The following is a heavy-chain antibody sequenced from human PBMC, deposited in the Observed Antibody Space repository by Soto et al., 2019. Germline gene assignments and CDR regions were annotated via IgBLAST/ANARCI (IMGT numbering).Heavy chain of an antibody. J-gene: IGHJ4*02. V-gene: IGHV1-69*02. CDR3: TRVRLGSSRSSDY. Sequence: GASVKVSCKASGGTFSSYTISWVRQAPGQGLEWMGRIIPILGIANYAQKFQGRVTITADKSTSTAYMELSSLKTDDTAVYYCTRVRLGSSRSSDYWGQGILVTVSS. CDR2: IIPILGIA. D-gene: IGHD6-19*01. CDR1: GGTFSSYT.